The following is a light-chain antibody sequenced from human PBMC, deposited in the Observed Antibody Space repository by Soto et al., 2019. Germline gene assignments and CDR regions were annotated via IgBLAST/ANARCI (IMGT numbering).Light chain of an antibody. CDR3: SSYTSSNTLEV. Sequence: QSALIQPASVSGSPGQSITISCTGTSRDVGGSNYFSWYQHHPHTPPKLLIYDVSYRPSGVSSRFSVSKSGNTASLTISGLQAEDNADYYCSSYTSSNTLEVFGVGTKLTVL. CDR2: DVS. CDR1: SRDVGGSNY. V-gene: IGLV2-14*03. J-gene: IGLJ1*01.